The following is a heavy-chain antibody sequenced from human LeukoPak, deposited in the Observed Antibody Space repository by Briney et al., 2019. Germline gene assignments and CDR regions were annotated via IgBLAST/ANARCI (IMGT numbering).Heavy chain of an antibody. CDR3: ASFPLPGTILYRRGVF. D-gene: IGHD1-7*01. V-gene: IGHV4-34*01. CDR2: INHSGST. Sequence: PSETLSLTCAVYGGSFSGYYWSWIRQPPGKGLEWIGEINHSGSTNYNPSLKSRVTISVDTSKNQFSLKLSSVTAADTAVYYCASFPLPGTILYRRGVFWGQGTMVTVSS. J-gene: IGHJ3*01. CDR1: GGSFSGYY.